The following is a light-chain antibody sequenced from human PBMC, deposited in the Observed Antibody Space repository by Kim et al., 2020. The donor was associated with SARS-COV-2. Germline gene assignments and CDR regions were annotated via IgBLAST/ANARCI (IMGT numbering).Light chain of an antibody. CDR2: RNN. Sequence: GQTVTLSCSGSSSNIGSNYVYWYQQLPGTAPKLLIYRNNQRPSGVPDRFSGSKSGTSASLAISGLRSEDEADYYCAAWDDSLSGWVFGGGTKVTVL. V-gene: IGLV1-47*01. CDR3: AAWDDSLSGWV. CDR1: SSNIGSNY. J-gene: IGLJ3*02.